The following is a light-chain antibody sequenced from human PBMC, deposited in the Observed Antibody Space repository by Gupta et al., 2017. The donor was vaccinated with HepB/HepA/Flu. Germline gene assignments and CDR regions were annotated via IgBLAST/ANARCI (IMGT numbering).Light chain of an antibody. CDR1: QGVSSY. V-gene: IGKV3-11*01. J-gene: IGKJ5*01. CDR3: QQRSNWPIT. Sequence: EIVLTQSPATLSLSPGERATLSCRASQGVSSYLAWYQQKPGQAPRLLIYDASNRATGIPARFSGRGSGTDVTLTISSLEPEYSAFYYCQQRSNWPITFGQGTRLEIK. CDR2: DAS.